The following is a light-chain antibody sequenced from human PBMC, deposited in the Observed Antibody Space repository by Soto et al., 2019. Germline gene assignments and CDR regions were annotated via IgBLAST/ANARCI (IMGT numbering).Light chain of an antibody. CDR1: NIGSKS. V-gene: IGLV3-21*04. CDR3: QVWDSSSDHVV. J-gene: IGLJ2*01. CDR2: YDS. Sequence: VLTQPPSVSVAPGKTARIACGGNNIGSKSVHWYQQKPGQAPVLVIYYDSDRPSGIPERFSGSNSGNTATLTISRVEAGDEADYYCQVWDSSSDHVVFGGGTKLTVL.